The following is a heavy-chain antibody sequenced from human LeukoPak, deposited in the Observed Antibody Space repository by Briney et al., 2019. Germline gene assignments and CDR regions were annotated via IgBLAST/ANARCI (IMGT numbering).Heavy chain of an antibody. D-gene: IGHD5-18*01. CDR2: ISYDGSNK. CDR3: ARIRGYNFVHDTYDM. V-gene: IGHV3-30*03. J-gene: IGHJ3*02. Sequence: GGSLRLSCAASGFTFSSYGMHWVRQAPGKGLEWVAVISYDGSNKYYADSVKGRFTISRDNSKNSLYLQMNSLRAEDTAVYYCARIRGYNFVHDTYDMWGQGTMVTVSS. CDR1: GFTFSSYG.